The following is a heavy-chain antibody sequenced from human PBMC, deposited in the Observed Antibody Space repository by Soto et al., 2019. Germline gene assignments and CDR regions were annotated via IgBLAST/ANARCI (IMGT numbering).Heavy chain of an antibody. J-gene: IGHJ4*02. Sequence: PGGSLRLSCGASGFTFSNAWLSWVRQAPGKGLEWVGRIKSKTDVGTRDYAAPVKGRFTISIDDSKNTLFLQMNSLKTEDTAIYYCTYLHYDILTGSIWHYFHYWGQGTLVTVSS. CDR2: IKSKTDVGTR. D-gene: IGHD3-9*01. CDR3: TYLHYDILTGSIWHYFHY. CDR1: GFTFSNAW. V-gene: IGHV3-15*01.